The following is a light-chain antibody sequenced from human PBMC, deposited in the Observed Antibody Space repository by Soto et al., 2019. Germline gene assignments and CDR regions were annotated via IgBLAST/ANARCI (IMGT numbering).Light chain of an antibody. Sequence: QSALTQPASVSGSPGQSITISCTGTSSDVGIYNYVSWYQQHPGKAPKLMIYEVSNRPSGVSNRFSGSKSGNTASLTISGLQAEDEADYYCNSYTTSSTLVFGGGTKLPVL. CDR2: EVS. CDR3: NSYTTSSTLV. CDR1: SSDVGIYNY. J-gene: IGLJ3*02. V-gene: IGLV2-14*01.